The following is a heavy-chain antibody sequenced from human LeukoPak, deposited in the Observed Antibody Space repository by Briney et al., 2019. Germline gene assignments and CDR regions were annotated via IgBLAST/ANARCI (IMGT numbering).Heavy chain of an antibody. Sequence: GGSLRLSCAASGFTFSSYAMSWVRQAPGKGLEWVAVISYDGSNKYYADSVKGRFTISRDNSKNTLYLQMNSLRAEDTAVYYCARGEVVVTAKGYFQHWGQGTLVTVSS. CDR3: ARGEVVVTAKGYFQH. V-gene: IGHV3-30-3*01. D-gene: IGHD2-21*02. CDR1: GFTFSSYA. J-gene: IGHJ1*01. CDR2: ISYDGSNK.